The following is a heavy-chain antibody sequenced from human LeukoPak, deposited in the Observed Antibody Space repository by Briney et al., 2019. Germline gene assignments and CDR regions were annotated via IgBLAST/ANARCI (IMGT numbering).Heavy chain of an antibody. CDR1: GFTFSNYG. CDR3: AKVALFSGYYPPFDS. V-gene: IGHV3-30*18. D-gene: IGHD3-22*01. CDR2: ISYDGSNE. J-gene: IGHJ4*02. Sequence: GGSLRLSCTASGFTFSNYGMHWVRQAPGKGLEWVAVISYDGSNEYYADSVKGRFTISRDNSKNTLFLQMNSLRPEDTAVYHCAKVALFSGYYPPFDSWGQGTLVTVSS.